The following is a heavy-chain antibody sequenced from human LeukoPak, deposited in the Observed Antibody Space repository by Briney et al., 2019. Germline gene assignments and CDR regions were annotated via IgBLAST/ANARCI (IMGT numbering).Heavy chain of an antibody. V-gene: IGHV4-34*01. J-gene: IGHJ4*02. Sequence: SETLSLTCAVYGGSFSGYYWSWIRRPPGKGLEWIGEINHSGSTNYNPSLKSRVTISVDTSKNQFSLKLSSVTAADTAVYYCALLPYYYDSSGYYYYSFDYWGQGTLVTVSS. CDR2: INHSGST. D-gene: IGHD3-22*01. CDR3: ALLPYYYDSSGYYYYSFDY. CDR1: GGSFSGYY.